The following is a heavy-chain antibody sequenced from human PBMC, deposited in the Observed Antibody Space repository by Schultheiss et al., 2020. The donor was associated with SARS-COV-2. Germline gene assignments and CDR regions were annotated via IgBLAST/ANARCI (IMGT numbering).Heavy chain of an antibody. Sequence: GGSLRLSCAASGFTFSNAWMNWVRQAPGKGLEWVSAISGSGGSTYYADSVKGRFSISRDNSRNTLYLQMSSLRVEDTALYYCAKVAGIAAAGTDDYWGQGTLVTVSS. CDR3: AKVAGIAAAGTDDY. J-gene: IGHJ4*02. CDR2: ISGSGGST. D-gene: IGHD6-13*01. V-gene: IGHV3-23*01. CDR1: GFTFSNAW.